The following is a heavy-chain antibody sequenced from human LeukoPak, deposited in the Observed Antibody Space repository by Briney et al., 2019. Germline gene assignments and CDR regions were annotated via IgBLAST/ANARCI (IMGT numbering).Heavy chain of an antibody. V-gene: IGHV3-7*01. D-gene: IGHD3-16*01. Sequence: GGSLRLSCAASGFTFSIYWMSWFRQAPGKGLEWVANIKQDGSEKYYVDSVKGRFTISRDNAKNSLYLQMNSLRAEDTALYYCASGRQLGYWGQGTLVTVSS. CDR2: IKQDGSEK. CDR3: ASGRQLGY. J-gene: IGHJ4*02. CDR1: GFTFSIYW.